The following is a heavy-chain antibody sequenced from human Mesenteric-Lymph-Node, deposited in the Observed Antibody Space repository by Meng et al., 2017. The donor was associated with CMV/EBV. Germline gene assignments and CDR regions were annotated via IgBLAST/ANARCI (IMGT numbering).Heavy chain of an antibody. Sequence: YTFTGYYMHWVRQAPGQGLEWMGWINPNSGGTNYAQKFQGRVTMTRDTSISTAYMELSRLRSDDTAMYYCATDPPNCSSGNCWGWFDPWGQGTLVTVSS. V-gene: IGHV1-2*02. J-gene: IGHJ5*02. CDR2: INPNSGGT. CDR1: YTFTGYY. D-gene: IGHD2-15*01. CDR3: ATDPPNCSSGNCWGWFDP.